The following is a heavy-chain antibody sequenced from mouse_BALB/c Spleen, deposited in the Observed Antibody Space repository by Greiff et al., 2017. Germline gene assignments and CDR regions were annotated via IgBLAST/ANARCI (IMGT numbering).Heavy chain of an antibody. J-gene: IGHJ3*01. V-gene: IGHV2-6-2*01. CDR3: ARHGYGSSGGFAY. Sequence: LVAPSQSLFLTCTVSGFSLTSYGVTWVRQPLGKGLEWLVVIWSDVSTTYNSALKSRLSISKDNYKSQVFLKMNSPQTDDTAMYYCARHGYGSSGGFAYWGQGTLVTVSA. CDR1: GFSLTSYG. D-gene: IGHD1-1*01. CDR2: IWSDVST.